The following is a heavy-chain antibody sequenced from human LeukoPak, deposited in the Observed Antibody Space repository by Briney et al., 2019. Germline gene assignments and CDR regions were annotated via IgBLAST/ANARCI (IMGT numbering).Heavy chain of an antibody. CDR2: MNPELGST. D-gene: IGHD5-12*01. J-gene: IGHJ4*02. Sequence: GASVTVSCKASGYTFSNFDITWVRQAAGQGPEWMGWMNPELGSTGYAQKFQGRDTMTRDNSKSTAYMELISLRLEDSAIYYCTRAIRHQLLSDYWGQGTLVTVSS. CDR3: TRAIRHQLLSDY. CDR1: GYTFSNFD. V-gene: IGHV1-8*01.